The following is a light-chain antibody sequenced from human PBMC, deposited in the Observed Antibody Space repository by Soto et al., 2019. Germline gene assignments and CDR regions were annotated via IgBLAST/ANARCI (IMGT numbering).Light chain of an antibody. CDR3: QPYNSYSEA. Sequence: DIQMTQSPSTLSGSVGDRVTITCRASQTIRSWLAWYQQKPGKAPKLLIYKASTLKSGFPSRFSGSGSGTELTLPISSLQPDDFATYYCQPYNSYSEAFGQGTKVELK. V-gene: IGKV1-5*03. J-gene: IGKJ1*01. CDR1: QTIRSW. CDR2: KAS.